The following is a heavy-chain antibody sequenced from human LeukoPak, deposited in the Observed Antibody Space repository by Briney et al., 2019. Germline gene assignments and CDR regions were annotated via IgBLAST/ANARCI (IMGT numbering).Heavy chain of an antibody. CDR1: GGSFTSHY. V-gene: IGHV4-59*11. CDR2: IYDNGIP. Sequence: SETPSLTCTVSGGSFTSHYWSWIRQPPGKALEWIGYIYDNGIPNYNPSLKSRVTMSVDTSNNQFSLKLSSVTAADTAVYYCARGIVIFTNDAFDIWAQGTMVTVSS. J-gene: IGHJ3*02. D-gene: IGHD2-21*01. CDR3: ARGIVIFTNDAFDI.